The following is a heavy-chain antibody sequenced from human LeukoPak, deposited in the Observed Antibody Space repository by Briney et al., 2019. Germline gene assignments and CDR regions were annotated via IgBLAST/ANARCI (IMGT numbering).Heavy chain of an antibody. CDR2: INSNGHI. CDR1: SDSISSSSYL. V-gene: IGHV4-39*01. Sequence: SETLSLTCSVSSDSISSSSYLWVWVRQPPGKGLEWIGDINSNGHISYNPSLKSRAAISVDTSKNQFSLNLSSVTAADTAVYYCARRHYGSGNIDSWGQGTLVTVSS. J-gene: IGHJ4*02. CDR3: ARRHYGSGNIDS. D-gene: IGHD3-10*01.